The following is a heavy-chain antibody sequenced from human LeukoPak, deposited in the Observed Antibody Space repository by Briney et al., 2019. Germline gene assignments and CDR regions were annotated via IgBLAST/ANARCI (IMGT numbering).Heavy chain of an antibody. J-gene: IGHJ4*02. Sequence: RGASLKISCKGSGYSFTSYWNGWLRQMPGKGLEWMGIIYPGDSDTRYSPSFQGQVTISADKSISTAYLQWSSLKASDTAMYYCARDPYGDYFDYWGQGTLVSVSS. CDR1: GYSFTSYW. CDR2: IYPGDSDT. V-gene: IGHV5-51*01. CDR3: ARDPYGDYFDY. D-gene: IGHD4-17*01.